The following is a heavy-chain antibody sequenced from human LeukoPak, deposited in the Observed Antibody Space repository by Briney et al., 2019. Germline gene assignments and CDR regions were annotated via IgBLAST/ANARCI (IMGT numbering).Heavy chain of an antibody. D-gene: IGHD2-2*01. V-gene: IGHV3-48*04. J-gene: IGHJ4*02. CDR3: ARMPQPVPATEGYFDY. Sequence: GGSLRLSCAASGFTFSSFSMNWVRQAPGKGLEWVSYISSTSSTIYYADSVKGRFTISRDNAKNSLYLQMNSLRAEDTAVYYCARMPQPVPATEGYFDYWGQGTLVTVSS. CDR1: GFTFSSFS. CDR2: ISSTSSTI.